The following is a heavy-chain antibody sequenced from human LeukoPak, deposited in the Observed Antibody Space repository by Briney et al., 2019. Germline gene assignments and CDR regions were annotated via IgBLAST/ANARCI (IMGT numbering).Heavy chain of an antibody. D-gene: IGHD5-18*01. CDR2: IYTSGST. J-gene: IGHJ4*02. CDR3: AREPALDGYSYGPVDY. CDR1: GGSISSYY. Sequence: SKTLSLTCTVSGGSISSYYWSWIRQPAGKGLEWIGRIYTSGSTNYNPSLKSRVTMSVDTSKNQFSLKLSSVTAADTAVYYCAREPALDGYSYGPVDYWGQGTLVTVSS. V-gene: IGHV4-4*07.